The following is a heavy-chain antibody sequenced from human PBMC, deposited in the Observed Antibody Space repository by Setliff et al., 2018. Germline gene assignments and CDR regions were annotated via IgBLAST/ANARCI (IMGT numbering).Heavy chain of an antibody. Sequence: PSETLSLTCTASGGSISSGSYYWCWIRQPAGKGLEWIGHIYTSGSTNYNPSLKSRVTITVDPYKNQYSLKLSSVTAADTAVYYCAIDRYNWNYGQGGFDYWGQGTLVTVSS. V-gene: IGHV4-61*09. CDR3: AIDRYNWNYGQGGFDY. CDR1: GGSISSGSYY. J-gene: IGHJ4*02. CDR2: IYTSGST. D-gene: IGHD1-7*01.